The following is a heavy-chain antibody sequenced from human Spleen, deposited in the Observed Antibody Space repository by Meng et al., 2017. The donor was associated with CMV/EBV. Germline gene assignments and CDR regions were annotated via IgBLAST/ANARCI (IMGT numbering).Heavy chain of an antibody. D-gene: IGHD3-10*01. Sequence: ASVKVSCKASGYTFTSYDINWVRQATGQGLEXMGWMNPNSGNTGYAQKFQGRVTMTRNTSISTAYMELSSLRSADTAAYYCARGSITMVRGIGYWGQGTLVTVSS. V-gene: IGHV1-8*01. CDR2: MNPNSGNT. CDR3: ARGSITMVRGIGY. CDR1: GYTFTSYD. J-gene: IGHJ4*02.